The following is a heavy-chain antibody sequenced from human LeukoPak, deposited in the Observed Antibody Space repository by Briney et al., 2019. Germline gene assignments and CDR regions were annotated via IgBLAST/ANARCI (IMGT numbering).Heavy chain of an antibody. D-gene: IGHD5-18*01. CDR3: AKEVRYSYGSDAEYFQH. CDR2: ISGSGGST. J-gene: IGHJ1*01. Sequence: GGSLRLSCAASGFTFSSYAMSWVRQAPGKGLEWVSAISGSGGSTYYADSVKGRFTISRDNSRSTLYPQMNSLRAEDTAVYYCAKEVRYSYGSDAEYFQHWGQGTLVTVSS. CDR1: GFTFSSYA. V-gene: IGHV3-23*01.